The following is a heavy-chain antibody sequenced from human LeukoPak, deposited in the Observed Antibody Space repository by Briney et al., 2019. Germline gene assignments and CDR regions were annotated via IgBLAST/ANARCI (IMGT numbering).Heavy chain of an antibody. CDR2: IRSKANSYAT. J-gene: IGHJ4*02. Sequence: GGSLRLSCAASGFTFSGSAMHWVRQASGKGLEWVGRIRSKANSYATAYAASVKGRFTISRDNAKNSLYLQMNSLRAEDTAVYYCARGIPDYWGQGTLVTVSS. V-gene: IGHV3-73*01. D-gene: IGHD5-18*01. CDR1: GFTFSGSA. CDR3: ARGIPDY.